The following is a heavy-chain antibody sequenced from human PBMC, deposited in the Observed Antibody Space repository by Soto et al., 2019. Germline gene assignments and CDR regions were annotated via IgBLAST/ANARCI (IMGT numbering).Heavy chain of an antibody. J-gene: IGHJ6*02. CDR3: ARDDAYQRPTRWGLDV. V-gene: IGHV1-18*01. CDR1: TYTFTSYG. D-gene: IGHD2-2*01. Sequence: QVQLVQSRAEVKKPGASVNVPCKASTYTFTSYGISWVRQAPGQGLEWMGWISAYNGNTKYAQKFQGRVTMTTDTSTRTAYLELRSLRSDDTAVYYCARDDAYQRPTRWGLDVWGQGTTVTVSS. CDR2: ISAYNGNT.